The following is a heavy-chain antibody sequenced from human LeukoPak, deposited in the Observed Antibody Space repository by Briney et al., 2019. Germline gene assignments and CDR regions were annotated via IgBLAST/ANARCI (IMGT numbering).Heavy chain of an antibody. CDR2: IYYSGST. CDR3: ARERITTNSVDN. D-gene: IGHD3-10*01. CDR1: GGSISSSSYY. Sequence: PSETLSLTCTVSGGSISSSSYYWGWIRQPPGKGLEWIGSIYYSGSTYYNPSLKSRVTISVDTSKNQFSLKLSSVTAADTAVYYCARERITTNSVDNWGQGTLVAVSS. J-gene: IGHJ4*02. V-gene: IGHV4-39*01.